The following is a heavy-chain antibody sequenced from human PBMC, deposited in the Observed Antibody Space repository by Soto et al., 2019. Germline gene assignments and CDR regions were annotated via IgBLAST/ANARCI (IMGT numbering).Heavy chain of an antibody. J-gene: IGHJ4*02. CDR3: AEGITSQNIVKGY. CDR2: ISYDGSNK. V-gene: IGHV3-30-3*01. D-gene: IGHD3-16*02. Sequence: QVQLVESGGGVVQPGRSLRLSCAASGFTFSSYAMHWVRQAPGKGLEWVAVISYDGSNKYYADSVKGRFTISRDNSKNTLYLQMNSLRAEDTAVYYCAEGITSQNIVKGYWGQGTLVTVSS. CDR1: GFTFSSYA.